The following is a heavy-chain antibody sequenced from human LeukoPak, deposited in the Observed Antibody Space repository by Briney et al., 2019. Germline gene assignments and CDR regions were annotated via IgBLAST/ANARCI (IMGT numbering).Heavy chain of an antibody. D-gene: IGHD6-13*01. CDR1: GFIFSDYY. J-gene: IGHJ4*02. V-gene: IGHV3-11*01. CDR3: AKDILAAGLFFDY. CDR2: ISNIGSSSTT. Sequence: GGSLRLSCAASGFIFSDYYMGWVRQAPGKGLEWVSYISNIGSSSTTYYADSVKGRFTISRDDAQNSLYLQMNSLRADDTAVYYCAKDILAAGLFFDYWGQGILVTVSS.